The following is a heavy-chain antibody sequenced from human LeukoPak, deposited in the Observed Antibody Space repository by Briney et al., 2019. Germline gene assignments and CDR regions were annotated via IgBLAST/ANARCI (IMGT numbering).Heavy chain of an antibody. J-gene: IGHJ5*02. D-gene: IGHD3-10*01. CDR1: GGSIRCGGYA. Sequence: PSQTLSLTCAVSGGSIRCGGYAWSWIRQPPGKGLEWIGYIYHSGNTYYNPSLKSRVTISVDRSKTQFSLKLSSVTAADTAVYYCAREVGSGTNWFDPWGQGTLVTVSS. CDR3: AREVGSGTNWFDP. V-gene: IGHV4-30-2*01. CDR2: IYHSGNT.